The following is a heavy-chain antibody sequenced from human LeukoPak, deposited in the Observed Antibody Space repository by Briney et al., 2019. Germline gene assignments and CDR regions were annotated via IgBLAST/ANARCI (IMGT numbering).Heavy chain of an antibody. J-gene: IGHJ6*02. D-gene: IGHD1-1*01. Sequence: SETLSLTCAVYGGSFSGYYWSWIRQPPGKGLEWIGNIYYSGSTYYNPSLKSRVTISVDTSKNQFSLKLSSVTAADTAVYYCARPLTSTNYYYGMDVWGQGTTVTVSS. CDR1: GGSFSGYY. CDR3: ARPLTSTNYYYGMDV. CDR2: IYYSGST. V-gene: IGHV4-34*01.